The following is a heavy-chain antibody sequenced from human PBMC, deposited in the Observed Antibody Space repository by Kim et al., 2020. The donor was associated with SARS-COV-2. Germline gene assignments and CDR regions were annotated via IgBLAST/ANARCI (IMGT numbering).Heavy chain of an antibody. J-gene: IGHJ4*02. V-gene: IGHV6-1*01. CDR2: TYYRSKYCY. Sequence: SQTLSLTCVISGDSVSSNTAAWHWIRQSPSRGLEWLGRTYYRSKYCYDYAVSVKSRITIDPDTSKNQISLQLNALTPEDTAVYYCARGAYTSTWFWGPGTPVTVSS. D-gene: IGHD6-13*01. CDR3: ARGAYTSTWF. CDR1: GDSVSSNTAA.